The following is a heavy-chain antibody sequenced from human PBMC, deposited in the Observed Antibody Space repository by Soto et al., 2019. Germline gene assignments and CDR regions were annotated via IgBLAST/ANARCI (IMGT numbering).Heavy chain of an antibody. J-gene: IGHJ4*02. D-gene: IGHD6-13*01. CDR1: GGSISSGGYY. CDR2: IYYSGST. V-gene: IGHV4-31*03. Sequence: SETLSLTCTVSGGSISSGGYYFSCIRQHPWKGLEWIGYIYYSGSTYYNPSLKSRVTISVDTSKNQFSLKLSSVTAADTAVYYCARENLEYSSSFDYWGQGTLVTVSS. CDR3: ARENLEYSSSFDY.